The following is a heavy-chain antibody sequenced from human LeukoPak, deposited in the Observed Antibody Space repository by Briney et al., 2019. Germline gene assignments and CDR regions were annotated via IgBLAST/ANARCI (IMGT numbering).Heavy chain of an antibody. V-gene: IGHV3-23*01. CDR3: ARGGVVSTSY. CDR2: IGGSGDNT. CDR1: GFTFSSYV. J-gene: IGHJ4*02. D-gene: IGHD5/OR15-5a*01. Sequence: QAGGSLRLSCAASGFTFSSYVMNWVRQAPGKGLEWHSVIGGSGDNTDYADSVKGRFTISRDNSRNTLYLQMTSLRAEDTAIYYCARGGVVSTSYWGQGALVTVSS.